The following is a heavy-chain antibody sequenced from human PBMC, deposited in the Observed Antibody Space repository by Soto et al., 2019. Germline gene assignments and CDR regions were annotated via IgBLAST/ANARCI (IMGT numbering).Heavy chain of an antibody. Sequence: PGGSLRVSWAASGFTFSSYGMHRVRQAPGKGLEWVAVISYDGSNKYYADSVKGRFTISRDNSKNTLYLQMNSLRAEDTAVYYCAKDPLYSGYGGQFDYWGQGTLVTVSS. CDR1: GFTFSSYG. CDR3: AKDPLYSGYGGQFDY. J-gene: IGHJ4*02. CDR2: ISYDGSNK. V-gene: IGHV3-30*18. D-gene: IGHD5-12*01.